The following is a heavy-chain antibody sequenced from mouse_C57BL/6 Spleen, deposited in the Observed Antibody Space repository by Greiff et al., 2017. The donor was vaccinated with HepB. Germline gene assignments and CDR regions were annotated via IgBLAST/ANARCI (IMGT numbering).Heavy chain of an antibody. CDR1: GFTFSSYA. V-gene: IGHV5-4*01. CDR2: ISDGGSYT. CDR3: AKGGYYGSRGGYFDY. Sequence: EVHLVESGGGLVKPGGSLKLSCAASGFTFSSYAMSWVRQTPEKRLEWVATISDGGSYTYYPDNVKGRFTISRDNAKNNLYLQMSHLKSEDTAMYYCAKGGYYGSRGGYFDYWGQGTTLTVSS. J-gene: IGHJ2*01. D-gene: IGHD1-1*01.